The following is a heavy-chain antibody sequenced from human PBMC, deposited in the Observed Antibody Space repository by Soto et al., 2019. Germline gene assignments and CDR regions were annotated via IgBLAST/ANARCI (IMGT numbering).Heavy chain of an antibody. CDR3: AKAGGGSYPYFDY. V-gene: IGHV3-30*18. D-gene: IGHD1-26*01. CDR2: ISYDGSNK. CDR1: GFTFSSYG. J-gene: IGHJ4*02. Sequence: QVQLVESGGGVVQPGRSLRLSCAASGFTFSSYGMHWVLQAPGKGLEWVAVISYDGSNKYYADSVKGRFTISRDNSKNTLYLQMNSLRAEDTAVYYCAKAGGGSYPYFDYWGQGTLVTVSS.